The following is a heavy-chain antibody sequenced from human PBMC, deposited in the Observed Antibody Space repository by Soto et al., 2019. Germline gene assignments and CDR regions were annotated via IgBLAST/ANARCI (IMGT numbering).Heavy chain of an antibody. CDR1: GFNFGSNS. CDR3: VILAYGKFDF. D-gene: IGHD3-10*01. J-gene: IGHJ4*02. Sequence: EVLLLESGGGLVQPGGSLRLSCSASGFNFGSNSMAWVRQAPGKGLEYVASISDTSHRIFHAYPLKGRFTISRDNSRNSLYLETKSLRAEDTALYYCVILAYGKFDFWGQGTLVIVSS. V-gene: IGHV3-23*01. CDR2: ISDTSHRI.